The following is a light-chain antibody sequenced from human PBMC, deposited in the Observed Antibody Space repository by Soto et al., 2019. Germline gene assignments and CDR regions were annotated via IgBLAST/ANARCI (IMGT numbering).Light chain of an antibody. CDR3: QQYGRSPFT. CDR2: GAS. J-gene: IGKJ3*01. CDR1: QSVSSSY. Sequence: EIVVTQSPGTLSLSPGVRATLSCRASQSVSSSYLAWYQQKPGQAPGLLIYGASSRATGIPGRFSGSGSGTDFTLTISRLEPEDFAVYYCQQYGRSPFTFGPGIKVDIK. V-gene: IGKV3-20*01.